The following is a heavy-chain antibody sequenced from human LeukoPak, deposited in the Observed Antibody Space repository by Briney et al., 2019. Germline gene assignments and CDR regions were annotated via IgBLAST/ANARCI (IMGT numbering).Heavy chain of an antibody. CDR2: IYWNDDK. V-gene: IGHV2-5*01. CDR3: AHRGGSGYVDY. Sequence: TLSLTCTVSGYSISSGYYWGWIRQPPGKALEWLALIYWNDDKRYSPSLKSRLTITKDTSKNQVVLTMTNMDPVDTATYYCAHRGGSGYVDYWGQGTLVTVSS. D-gene: IGHD2-15*01. CDR1: GYSISSGYYW. J-gene: IGHJ4*02.